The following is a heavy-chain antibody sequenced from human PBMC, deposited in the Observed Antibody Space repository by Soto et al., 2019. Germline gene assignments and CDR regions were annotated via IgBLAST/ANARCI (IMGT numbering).Heavy chain of an antibody. D-gene: IGHD2-15*01. CDR2: IIPFFGTS. Sequence: QVHLVQSGAEVKKPGSSVKVSCKASGGNFRSESINWVRQAPGQGLEWMGGIIPFFGTSDYAQKFQGRLTTPAAEATPTASLLLSSLRSQATAVYYSARGHAFGGTSEAYDIWRHGTTVIVSS. J-gene: IGHJ3*02. V-gene: IGHV1-69*12. CDR3: ARGHAFGGTSEAYDI. CDR1: GGNFRSES.